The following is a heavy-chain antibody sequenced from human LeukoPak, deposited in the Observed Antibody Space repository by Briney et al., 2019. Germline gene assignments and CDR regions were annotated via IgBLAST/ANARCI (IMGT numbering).Heavy chain of an antibody. D-gene: IGHD4-23*01. CDR1: GYTFTGFY. CDR2: INLKSGGT. CDR3: ARDQPYGRGTRYGGNFPFDY. V-gene: IGHV1-2*02. J-gene: IGHJ4*02. Sequence: VASVKVSCKASGYTFTGFYMHWVRQAPGQGLEWMGWINLKSGGTNYAQKFQGRVTMTRDTSISTAYMELSRLRSDDTAVYYCARDQPYGRGTRYGGNFPFDYWGQGTLVTVS.